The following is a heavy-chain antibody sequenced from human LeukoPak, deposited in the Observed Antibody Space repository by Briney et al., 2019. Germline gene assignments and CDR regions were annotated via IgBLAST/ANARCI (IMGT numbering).Heavy chain of an antibody. D-gene: IGHD3-22*01. J-gene: IGHJ6*02. Sequence: GESLRLSCEASGFSFSYYNMNWVRQAPGKGLEWISYISSSSSTIYYADSVKSRFTISRDNAKNSLFLHMNGLRAEDTAVYYCASPFSSYNDGSGYHPYGMDVWGQGTTVTVSS. CDR3: ASPFSSYNDGSGYHPYGMDV. CDR1: GFSFSYYN. V-gene: IGHV3-48*04. CDR2: ISSSSSTI.